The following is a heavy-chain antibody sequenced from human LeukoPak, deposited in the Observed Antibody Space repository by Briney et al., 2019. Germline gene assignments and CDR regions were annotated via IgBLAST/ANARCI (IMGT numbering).Heavy chain of an antibody. CDR2: FSGSGGST. Sequence: PGASLSLSCAVSGFTFSSCAVSWVRQAPGKGLEWVSAFSGSGGSTYYPDSVKGLFTISRDNSSNALYLRMNSLRAEDRAVYYCAKEYTSGWSSRFDPWGEGTLVTVSS. CDR3: AKEYTSGWSSRFDP. CDR1: GFTFSSCA. V-gene: IGHV3-23*01. D-gene: IGHD6-19*01. J-gene: IGHJ5*02.